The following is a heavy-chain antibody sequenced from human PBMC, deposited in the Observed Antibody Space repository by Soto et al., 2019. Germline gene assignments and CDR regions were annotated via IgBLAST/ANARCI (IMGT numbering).Heavy chain of an antibody. J-gene: IGHJ4*02. CDR2: ISAYNGNT. D-gene: IGHD3-3*01. CDR1: GYTFTSYG. V-gene: IGHV1-18*04. Sequence: AASVKVSCKASGYTFTSYGISCVRQAPGQGLEWMGWISAYNGNTNYAQKLQGRVTMTTDTSTSTAYMELRSLRSDDTAVYYCARTEYYDFWSGYYTYPGHFDYWGQGTLVTVSS. CDR3: ARTEYYDFWSGYYTYPGHFDY.